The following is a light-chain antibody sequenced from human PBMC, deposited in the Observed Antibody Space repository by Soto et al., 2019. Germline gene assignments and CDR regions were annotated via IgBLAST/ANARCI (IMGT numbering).Light chain of an antibody. CDR1: QTISNW. CDR2: DAS. J-gene: IGKJ2*01. Sequence: DIQMTQSPSTLSASVGDRVTITCRASQTISNWLAWYQQEPGKAPKLLIYDASSLRSGVPSRFSGCGFATDFTLTISSLQPDDFATYYCQQYSIYPYTFGQGTKLEIK. V-gene: IGKV1-5*01. CDR3: QQYSIYPYT.